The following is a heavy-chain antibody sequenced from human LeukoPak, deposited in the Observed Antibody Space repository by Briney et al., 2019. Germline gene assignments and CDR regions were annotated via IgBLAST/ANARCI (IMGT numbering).Heavy chain of an antibody. CDR3: ARHRSKGGWGVVDY. CDR2: IYYSGST. V-gene: IGHV4-39*01. Sequence: SETLSLTCTVSGGSISSSSYYWGWIRQPPGKGLEWIGSIYYSGSTYYDPSLKSRVTISVDTSKNQFSLKLSSVTAADTAVYYCARHRSKGGWGVVDYWGQGTLVTVSS. D-gene: IGHD1-26*01. CDR1: GGSISSSSYY. J-gene: IGHJ4*02.